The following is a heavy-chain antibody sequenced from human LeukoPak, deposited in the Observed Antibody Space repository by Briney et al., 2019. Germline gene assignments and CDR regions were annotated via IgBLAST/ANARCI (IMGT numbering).Heavy chain of an antibody. J-gene: IGHJ6*02. Sequence: PSQTLSLTCSVSGGSISSGGYYWSWIRQPPGKGLEWIGEINHSGSTNYNPSLKSRVTISVDTSKNQFSLKLSSVTAADTAVYYCARAWISHGMDVWGQGTTVTVSS. CDR3: ARAWISHGMDV. CDR2: INHSGST. CDR1: GGSISSGGYY. V-gene: IGHV4-30-2*01. D-gene: IGHD5-12*01.